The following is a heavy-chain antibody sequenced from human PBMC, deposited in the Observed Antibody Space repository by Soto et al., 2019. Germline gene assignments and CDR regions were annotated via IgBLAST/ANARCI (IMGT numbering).Heavy chain of an antibody. J-gene: IGHJ4*02. CDR3: ARGEAHPHQ. V-gene: IGHV4-31*03. Sequence: PSETLSLTCTFAGSSISSGGYYWSWIRQHPGKGLEWIGYIYYSGSTYYNPSLKSRVTISVDTSKNQFSLKLSSVTAAATAVYYCARGEAHPHQWGQGTLVTVSS. D-gene: IGHD2-2*01. CDR1: GSSISSGGYY. CDR2: IYYSGST.